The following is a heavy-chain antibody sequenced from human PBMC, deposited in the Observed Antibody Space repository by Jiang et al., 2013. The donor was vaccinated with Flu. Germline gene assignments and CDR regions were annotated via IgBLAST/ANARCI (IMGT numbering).Heavy chain of an antibody. D-gene: IGHD5-12*01. J-gene: IGHJ4*02. V-gene: IGHV4-39*07. CDR3: ARDANSGYELDY. Sequence: SIRSGAYYWGWIRQPPGKGLEWIGNIYYSGSTEYNPSLKSRVTISVDTSKNQFSLKLNSVTAADTAVYYCARDANSGYELDYWGQGILVTVSS. CDR1: SIRSGAYY. CDR2: IYYSGST.